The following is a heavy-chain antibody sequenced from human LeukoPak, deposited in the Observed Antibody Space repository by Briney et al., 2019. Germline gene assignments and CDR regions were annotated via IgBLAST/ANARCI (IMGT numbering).Heavy chain of an antibody. V-gene: IGHV6-1*01. D-gene: IGHD2-8*01. J-gene: IGHJ4*02. CDR1: GDSVSSNSAA. Sequence: SQTLSLTCAISGDSVSSNSAAWNWIRQSPSRGLEWLGRTYYRSKWHSYYAPSVKSRITINPDTSKNQFSLQLKSVTPEDTAVYYCAKMVGLVSDFWGQGTLVTVSS. CDR3: AKMVGLVSDF. CDR2: TYYRSKWHS.